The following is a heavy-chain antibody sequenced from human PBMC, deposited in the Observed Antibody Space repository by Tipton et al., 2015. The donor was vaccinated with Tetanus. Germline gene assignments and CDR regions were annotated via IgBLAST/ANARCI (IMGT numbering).Heavy chain of an antibody. J-gene: IGHJ4*02. V-gene: IGHV4-34*01. CDR2: INHSGST. CDR1: GGSFSGYY. Sequence: TLSLTCAVYGGSFSGYYWSWIRQPPGKGLEWIGEINHSGSTNYNPSLKSRVTISVDTPKNQFSLKLSSVTAADTAVYYCARGRIAVQFDYWGQGTLVTVSS. D-gene: IGHD6-19*01. CDR3: ARGRIAVQFDY.